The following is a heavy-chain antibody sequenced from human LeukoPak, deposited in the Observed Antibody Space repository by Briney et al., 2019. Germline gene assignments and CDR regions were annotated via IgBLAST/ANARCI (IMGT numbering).Heavy chain of an antibody. J-gene: IGHJ4*02. CDR1: GYTFTSYG. D-gene: IGHD3-10*01. CDR3: ARFGVYLGFGESWEDFDY. Sequence: ASVKVSCKASGYTFTSYGISWVRQAPGQRLEWMGWISAYNGNTNYAQKLQGRVTMTTDTSTSTAYMELRSLRSDDTAVYYCARFGVYLGFGESWEDFDYWGQGTLVTVSS. CDR2: ISAYNGNT. V-gene: IGHV1-18*01.